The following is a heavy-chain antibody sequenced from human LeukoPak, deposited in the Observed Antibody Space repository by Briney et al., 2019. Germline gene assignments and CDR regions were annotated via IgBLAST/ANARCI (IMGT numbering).Heavy chain of an antibody. V-gene: IGHV1-3*01. CDR1: GYTFSSHT. CDR3: ARVFVVRGVHFDY. CDR2: INAGNGNT. J-gene: IGHJ4*02. D-gene: IGHD3-10*01. Sequence: ASVKVSCKASGYTFSSHTMHWVRQAPGQRLEWMGWINAGNGNTKYSQKFQGRVTITRDTSASTAYMELSSLRSEDTAVYYCARVFVVRGVHFDYWGQGTLVTVSS.